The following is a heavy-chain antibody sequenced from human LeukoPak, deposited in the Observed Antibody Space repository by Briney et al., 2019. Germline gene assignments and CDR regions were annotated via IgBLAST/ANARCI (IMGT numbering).Heavy chain of an antibody. V-gene: IGHV1-18*01. CDR2: ISAYNGNT. D-gene: IGHD1-26*01. CDR1: GYPFSSYG. J-gene: IGHJ4*02. CDR3: ASGAYYPFDF. Sequence: GASVKVSCKGRGYPFSSYGITWVRQAPGQGLEWVGWISAYNGNTQYGQNVQGRVTMTTETSTSTAYMELRNLRSDDTAVYFCASGAYYPFDFWGQGTLVTVSS.